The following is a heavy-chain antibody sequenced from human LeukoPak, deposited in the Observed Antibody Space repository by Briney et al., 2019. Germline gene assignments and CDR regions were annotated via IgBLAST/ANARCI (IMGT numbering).Heavy chain of an antibody. Sequence: GGSLRLSCAASGFTFSSYAMNWVRQAPGKGLEWVSTISGSGSTTYYADSVKGRFTISRDNSKNTLFLQMNSLTAEDTAIYSCARPRLEYCSGGSCFDAFDIWGQGTMVTVSS. CDR2: ISGSGSTT. D-gene: IGHD2-15*01. CDR3: ARPRLEYCSGGSCFDAFDI. V-gene: IGHV3-23*01. J-gene: IGHJ3*02. CDR1: GFTFSSYA.